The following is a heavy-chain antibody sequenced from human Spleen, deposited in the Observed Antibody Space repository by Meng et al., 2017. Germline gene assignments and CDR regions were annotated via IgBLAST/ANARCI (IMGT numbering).Heavy chain of an antibody. J-gene: IGHJ4*02. Sequence: QPQLQESGPGLVKPSEALSLTCSVSGGSISTSGYYWGWIRQPPGKGLEWIGSIGHSGITYYTPSLKSRVTVSIDTSKSQFSLKLTSVTAADTSIYYCARHTFSGNPGGIDSWGQGILVTVSS. D-gene: IGHD4-23*01. CDR1: GGSISTSGYY. V-gene: IGHV4-39*01. CDR3: ARHTFSGNPGGIDS. CDR2: IGHSGIT.